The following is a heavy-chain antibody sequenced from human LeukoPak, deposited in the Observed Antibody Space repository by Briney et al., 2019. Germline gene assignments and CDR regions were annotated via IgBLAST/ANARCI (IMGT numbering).Heavy chain of an antibody. D-gene: IGHD5-12*01. Sequence: PSETLSLTCTVSGGSISGYYWSWIRQSPGKGLEWIGYIHYSGRTNHNPSLKSRVTISVDTSKNQFSLKLSSVTAADTAVYYCARVVYSGYDFRGAMDVWGKGTTVTVSS. CDR2: IHYSGRT. CDR3: ARVVYSGYDFRGAMDV. J-gene: IGHJ6*03. CDR1: GGSISGYY. V-gene: IGHV4-59*01.